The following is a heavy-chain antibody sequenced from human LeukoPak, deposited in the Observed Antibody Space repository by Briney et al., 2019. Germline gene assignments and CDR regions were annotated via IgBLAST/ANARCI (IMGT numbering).Heavy chain of an antibody. V-gene: IGHV4-59*08. CDR2: IYYSGNT. CDR3: ARRNDFDI. Sequence: SETLSLTCTVSGGSISGDHWNWIRQPPGKGLEWIGYIYYSGNTNYNPSLKSRVTISVDTSKNQFSLKLCSVTAADTAVYYCARRNDFDIWGQGTMVTVSS. J-gene: IGHJ3*02. CDR1: GGSISGDH.